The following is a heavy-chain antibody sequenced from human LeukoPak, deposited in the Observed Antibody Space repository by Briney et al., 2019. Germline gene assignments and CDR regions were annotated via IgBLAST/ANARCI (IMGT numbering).Heavy chain of an antibody. CDR2: ISWNGDST. V-gene: IGHV3-20*04. D-gene: IGHD3-10*01. CDR3: ARGYYGSGSFYPYYFDY. Sequence: GWSLRLSCVASGFAFEDYGMSWVRQTPGKGLEWVSGISWNGDSTGYPDSVEGRFTISRDNTKNSLYLQVNSLRAEDTALYYCARGYYGSGSFYPYYFDYWGQGTLVTVFS. CDR1: GFAFEDYG. J-gene: IGHJ4*02.